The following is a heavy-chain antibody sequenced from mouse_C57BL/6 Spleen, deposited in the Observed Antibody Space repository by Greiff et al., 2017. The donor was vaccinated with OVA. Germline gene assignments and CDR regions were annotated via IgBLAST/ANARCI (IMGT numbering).Heavy chain of an antibody. CDR3: TTGDDYGSSYVDY. J-gene: IGHJ2*01. V-gene: IGHV14-4*01. Sequence: EVQLQQSGAELVRPGASVKLSCTASGFNIKDDYMHWVKQRPEQGLEWIGWIDPENGDTEYASKFQGTATITADTASNTAYLQLSSLTSEDTAVYYCTTGDDYGSSYVDYWGQGTTLTVSS. D-gene: IGHD1-1*01. CDR1: GFNIKDDY. CDR2: IDPENGDT.